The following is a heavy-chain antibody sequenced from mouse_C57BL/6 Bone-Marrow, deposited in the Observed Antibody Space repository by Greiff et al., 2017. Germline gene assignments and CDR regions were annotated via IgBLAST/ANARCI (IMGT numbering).Heavy chain of an antibody. D-gene: IGHD1-1*01. J-gene: IGHJ2*01. CDR1: GYAFSSSG. CDR2: IYPGDGDT. Sequence: QVQLKESGPELVKPGASVKISCKASGYAFSSSGMNWVKQRPGKGLEWIGRIYPGDGDTNYNGKFKGKATLTADKSSSTAYMQLSSLTSEDSAVYFCARNGVYYYGSSYFDYWGQGTTLTVSS. CDR3: ARNGVYYYGSSYFDY. V-gene: IGHV1-82*01.